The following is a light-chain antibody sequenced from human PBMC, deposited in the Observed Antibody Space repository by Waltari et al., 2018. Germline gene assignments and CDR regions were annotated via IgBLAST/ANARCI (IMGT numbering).Light chain of an antibody. CDR3: HQYDNWPFT. J-gene: IGKJ2*01. CDR2: GVS. CDR1: QSVSGN. Sequence: EIVLLQSPATLSVSPGGRATLSCRASQSVSGNLAWYQRKPGQPPILLVYGVSTRAIGVPARFSGSGSGTDFTLIISSMQSEDFADYYCHQYDNWPFTFGRGTKLEI. V-gene: IGKV3-15*01.